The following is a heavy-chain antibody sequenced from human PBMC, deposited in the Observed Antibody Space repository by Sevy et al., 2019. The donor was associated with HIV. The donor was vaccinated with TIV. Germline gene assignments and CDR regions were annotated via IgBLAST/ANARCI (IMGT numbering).Heavy chain of an antibody. J-gene: IGHJ4*02. V-gene: IGHV3-9*01. CDR1: GFTFEDYA. Sequence: GGSLRLSCAASGFTFEDYAMHWVRQAPGKGLEWVSGISWNSGSIDYADSVKGRFTISRDNAKNSLYLQMSSVRAEDTALYYCANSWAGTIQCPAHWGQGTLVTVSS. D-gene: IGHD6-19*01. CDR2: ISWNSGSI. CDR3: ANSWAGTIQCPAH.